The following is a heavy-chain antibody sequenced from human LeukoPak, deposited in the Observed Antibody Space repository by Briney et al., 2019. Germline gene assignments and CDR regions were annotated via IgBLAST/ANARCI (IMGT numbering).Heavy chain of an antibody. CDR3: ARPIYDYIGGSYRYDAFDI. Sequence: SETLSLTCTVSGGSISNYYWTWIRQPPGKGLEWIGEINHNGITNYNPSLKSRVTISVDTSKNQFSLKLKSVTAADTAIYYCARPIYDYIGGSYRYDAFDIWGQGTMVTVSS. CDR1: GGSISNYY. J-gene: IGHJ3*02. V-gene: IGHV4-34*01. CDR2: INHNGIT. D-gene: IGHD3-16*02.